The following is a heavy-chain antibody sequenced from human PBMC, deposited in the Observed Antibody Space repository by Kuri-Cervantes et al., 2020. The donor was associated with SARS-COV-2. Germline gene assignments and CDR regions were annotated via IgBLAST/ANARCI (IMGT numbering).Heavy chain of an antibody. D-gene: IGHD3-22*01. CDR3: AKDTIYYDSSGPYFDY. V-gene: IGHV3-43*02. J-gene: IGHJ4*02. CDR2: ISGDGGST. Sequence: GGSLRLSCAASGFTFDDYAMHWVRQAPGKGLEWVSLISGDGGSTYYADSVKGRFTISRDNSKNSLYLQMNSLRTEDTALYYCAKDTIYYDSSGPYFDYWGQGTVVTVSS. CDR1: GFTFDDYA.